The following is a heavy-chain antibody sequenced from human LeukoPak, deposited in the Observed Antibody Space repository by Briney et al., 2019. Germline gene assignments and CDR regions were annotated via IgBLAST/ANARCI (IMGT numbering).Heavy chain of an antibody. D-gene: IGHD1-26*01. J-gene: IGHJ4*02. Sequence: SETLSLTCTVSGGSISSYYWSWIRQPPGKGLEWIGYIYYSGSTNYNPSLKSRVTISIDTSKNHFSLKLSSVTAADTAVYYCARHRSIVGATGAFDYWGQGTLVTVSS. CDR1: GGSISSYY. CDR3: ARHRSIVGATGAFDY. V-gene: IGHV4-59*08. CDR2: IYYSGST.